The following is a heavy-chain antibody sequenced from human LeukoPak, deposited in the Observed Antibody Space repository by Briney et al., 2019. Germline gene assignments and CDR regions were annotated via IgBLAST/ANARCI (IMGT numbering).Heavy chain of an antibody. CDR2: INHSGST. CDR1: GGSISSYY. Sequence: PSETLSLTCTVSGGSISSYYWSWIRQPPGKGLEWIGEINHSGSTNYNPSLKSRVTISVDTSKNQFSLKLSSVTAADTAVYYCARHVPVAQFDYWGQGTLVTVSS. D-gene: IGHD2-2*01. J-gene: IGHJ4*02. V-gene: IGHV4-34*01. CDR3: ARHVPVAQFDY.